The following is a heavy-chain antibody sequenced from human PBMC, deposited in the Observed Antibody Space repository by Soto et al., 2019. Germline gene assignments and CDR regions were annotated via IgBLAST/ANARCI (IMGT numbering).Heavy chain of an antibody. V-gene: IGHV3-23*01. D-gene: IGHD2-2*01. CDR2: ISGSGGST. J-gene: IGHJ6*02. Sequence: EVQLLESGGGLVQPGGSLRLSCAASGFTFSSYAMSWVRQAPGKGLEWVSAISGSGGSTYYADSVKGRFTISRDNSKNTLYLQMNSLRAEDTAVYYCAKGPVVPAAKVRYYYYGMDVWGQGTTVTVSS. CDR1: GFTFSSYA. CDR3: AKGPVVPAAKVRYYYYGMDV.